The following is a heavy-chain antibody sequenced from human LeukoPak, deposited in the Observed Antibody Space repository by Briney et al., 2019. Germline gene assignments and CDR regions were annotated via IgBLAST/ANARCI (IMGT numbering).Heavy chain of an antibody. J-gene: IGHJ4*02. D-gene: IGHD6-6*01. Sequence: GGSLRLSCAVSGFTFSSYTMHWVRQAPGKGLEWVAIISDDGSNKYCADSVKGRFTISRHNSKNTLYLQMNSLRAEDTAVYYCARGPGSSDDYWGQGTLVTVSS. CDR1: GFTFSSYT. CDR2: ISDDGSNK. CDR3: ARGPGSSDDY. V-gene: IGHV3-30*14.